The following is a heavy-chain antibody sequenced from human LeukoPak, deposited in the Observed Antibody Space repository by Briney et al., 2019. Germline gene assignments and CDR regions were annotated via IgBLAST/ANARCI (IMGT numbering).Heavy chain of an antibody. CDR1: GYTFSSYG. V-gene: IGHV1-18*01. J-gene: IGHJ6*03. CDR3: ARVVVPAATEYYYYMDV. Sequence: EASVKVSCKASGYTFSSYGISWVRQAPGQGLEWMGWISAYNGNTNYAQKLQGRVTMTTDTSTSTAYMELRSLRSDDTAVYYCARVVVPAATEYYYYMDVWGKGTTVTVSS. D-gene: IGHD2-2*01. CDR2: ISAYNGNT.